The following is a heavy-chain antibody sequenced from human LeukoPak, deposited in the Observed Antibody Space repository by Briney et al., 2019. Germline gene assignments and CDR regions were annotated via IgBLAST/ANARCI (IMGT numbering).Heavy chain of an antibody. CDR2: LFDDGTT. V-gene: IGHV3-66*01. D-gene: IGHD3-10*01. J-gene: IGHJ4*02. CDR3: ASAFYSGYTAGVDY. Sequence: GGSLRLSCAASGFTVSNNYMSWVRQAPGKGLEWVSVLFDDGTTYYADSVKGRFTISRDTSKNTLFLHMHSLRAEDTAVYYCASAFYSGYTAGVDYWGQGTLVTVSS. CDR1: GFTVSNNY.